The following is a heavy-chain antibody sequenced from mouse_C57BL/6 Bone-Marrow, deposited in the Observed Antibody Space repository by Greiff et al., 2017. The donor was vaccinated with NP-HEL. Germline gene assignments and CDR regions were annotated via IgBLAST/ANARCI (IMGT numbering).Heavy chain of an antibody. D-gene: IGHD1-1*01. V-gene: IGHV1-69*01. Sequence: VQLQQPGAELVMPGASVKLSCKASCYTFTSYWMHWVKQRPGQGLEWIGEIDPSDSYTNYNQKFKGKSTLTVDKSSSTAYMQLSSLTSEDSAVYYCARNYYGSSYAMDYWGQGTSVTVSS. CDR1: CYTFTSYW. J-gene: IGHJ4*01. CDR3: ARNYYGSSYAMDY. CDR2: IDPSDSYT.